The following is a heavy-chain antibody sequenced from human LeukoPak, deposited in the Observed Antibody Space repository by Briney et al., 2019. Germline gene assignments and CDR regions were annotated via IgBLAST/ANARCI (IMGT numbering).Heavy chain of an antibody. CDR3: ARLYNWNDGYFDY. D-gene: IGHD1-1*01. CDR1: GVSISSYY. Sequence: PSETLSLTCSVSGVSISSYYWSWIRQPAGKGLEWIGRIYTSGSTNYNPSLKSRVTISVDKSHNQFSLKLSSVTAADTAVYYCARLYNWNDGYFDYWGQGTLGTVSS. V-gene: IGHV4-4*07. CDR2: IYTSGST. J-gene: IGHJ4*02.